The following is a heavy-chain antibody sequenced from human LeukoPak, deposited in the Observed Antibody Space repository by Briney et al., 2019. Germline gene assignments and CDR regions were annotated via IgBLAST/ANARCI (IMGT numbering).Heavy chain of an antibody. V-gene: IGHV4-59*01. CDR3: ARVGSYSNYFDY. D-gene: IGHD4-11*01. CDR1: GGSISSYY. CDR2: IYYSGST. Sequence: PSETLSLTCTVSGGSISSYYWSWIRQPPGKGLEWIGYIYYSGSTNYNPSLKSRVTISVDTSKNQFSLKLSSVTAADTAVYYCARVGSYSNYFDYWGQGTLVTVSS. J-gene: IGHJ4*02.